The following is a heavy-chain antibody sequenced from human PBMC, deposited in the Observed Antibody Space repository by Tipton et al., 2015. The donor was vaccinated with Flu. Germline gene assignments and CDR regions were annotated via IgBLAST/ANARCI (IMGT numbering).Heavy chain of an antibody. V-gene: IGHV4-59*08. CDR1: GGSFSGYY. Sequence: TLSLTCAVYGGSFSGYYWSWIRQPPGKGLEWIGYIYYSGSTNYNPSLKSRVTISVDTSKNQFSLKLSSVTAADTAVYYCARWTIFGVVSYFDYWGQGTLVTVSS. CDR2: IYYSGST. CDR3: ARWTIFGVVSYFDY. D-gene: IGHD3-3*01. J-gene: IGHJ4*02.